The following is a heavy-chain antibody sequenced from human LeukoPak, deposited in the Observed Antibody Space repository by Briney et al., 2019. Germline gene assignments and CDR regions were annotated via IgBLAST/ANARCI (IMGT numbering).Heavy chain of an antibody. V-gene: IGHV4-59*01. D-gene: IGHD3-10*01. CDR1: GGSISSYY. J-gene: IGHJ4*02. CDR3: ARDSGTYYYGSGSYQFDY. Sequence: SETLSLTCTVSGGSISSYYCSWIRQPPGKGLEWSGYIYYSGSTKYNPSLKSRVTISVDTSKNQFSLKLSSVTAADTAVYYCARDSGTYYYGSGSYQFDYWGQGTLVTVSS. CDR2: IYYSGST.